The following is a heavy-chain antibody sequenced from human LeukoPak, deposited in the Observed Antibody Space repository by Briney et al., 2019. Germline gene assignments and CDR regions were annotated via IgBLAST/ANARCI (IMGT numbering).Heavy chain of an antibody. Sequence: PTGGSLRLSCAASGFTFSSYAMHWVRQAPGKGLEWVAVMSYDGSNKYYADSVKGRFTISRDNSKNTLYLQMNSLRAEDTAVYYCARDARRYDFWSGYYHDYWGQGTLVTVSS. J-gene: IGHJ4*02. V-gene: IGHV3-30-3*01. CDR1: GFTFSSYA. CDR3: ARDARRYDFWSGYYHDY. CDR2: MSYDGSNK. D-gene: IGHD3-3*01.